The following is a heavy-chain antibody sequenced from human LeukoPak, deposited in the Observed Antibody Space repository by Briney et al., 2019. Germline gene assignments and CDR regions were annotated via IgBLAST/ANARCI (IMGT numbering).Heavy chain of an antibody. J-gene: IGHJ6*02. D-gene: IGHD6-19*01. V-gene: IGHV1-18*01. Sequence: ASVKVSCKASGYTFTSYGISWVRQAPGQGLEWMGWINAYNGNTNYAQKLQGRVTMTTDTSTSTAYMELRSLRSDDTAVYYCARESSSGWLVYYYGMDVWGQGTTVTVSS. CDR2: INAYNGNT. CDR3: ARESSSGWLVYYYGMDV. CDR1: GYTFTSYG.